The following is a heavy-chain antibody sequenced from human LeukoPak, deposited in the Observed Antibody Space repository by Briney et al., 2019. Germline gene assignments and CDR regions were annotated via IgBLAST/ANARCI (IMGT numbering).Heavy chain of an antibody. CDR3: ARGVVAARFWFDP. V-gene: IGHV4-59*01. J-gene: IGHJ5*02. D-gene: IGHD2-15*01. Sequence: PSETLSLTCTVSGGSISSYYWSWIRQPPGKGLEWIGYIYYSGSTNYNPSLKSRVTISVDTSKNQFSLTLSSVTAADTAVYYCARGVVAARFWFDPWGQGTLVTVSS. CDR2: IYYSGST. CDR1: GGSISSYY.